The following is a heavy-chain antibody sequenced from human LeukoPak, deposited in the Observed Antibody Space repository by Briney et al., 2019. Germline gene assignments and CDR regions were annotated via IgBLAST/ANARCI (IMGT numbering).Heavy chain of an antibody. CDR1: GYTFTNYY. V-gene: IGHV1-46*01. Sequence: ASVKVSCKASGYTFTNYYMHWVRQAPGQGLEWMGMINPNGGSTSYAQKFQGRVTMTRDTSTSTVYMELSSLRSEDTAVYYCARVGLGLDYWGQGTLVTVSS. D-gene: IGHD3-16*01. J-gene: IGHJ4*02. CDR2: INPNGGST. CDR3: ARVGLGLDY.